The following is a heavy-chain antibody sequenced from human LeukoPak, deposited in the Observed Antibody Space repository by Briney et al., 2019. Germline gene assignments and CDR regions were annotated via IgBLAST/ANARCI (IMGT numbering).Heavy chain of an antibody. Sequence: RGSLRDSLEGFGLTFDHYVIHWVRQAPGKGLEWVSLISGDGGSTYYADSVKGRLTISRDNSKNSLYLQMNSLRTEDTALYYCAKDIVKGDFWTGSVDYWGQGILVTVSS. V-gene: IGHV3-43*02. CDR3: AKDIVKGDFWTGSVDY. J-gene: IGHJ4*02. CDR2: ISGDGGST. D-gene: IGHD3/OR15-3a*01. CDR1: GLTFDHYV.